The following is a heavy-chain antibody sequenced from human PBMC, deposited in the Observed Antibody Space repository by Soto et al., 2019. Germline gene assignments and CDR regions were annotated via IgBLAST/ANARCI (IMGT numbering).Heavy chain of an antibody. D-gene: IGHD2-2*01. J-gene: IGHJ5*02. CDR1: GFTFSSYA. V-gene: IGHV3-23*01. CDR3: AKDCVVVVPAAMGNWFDP. Sequence: EVQLLESGGGLVQPGGSLRLSCAASGFTFSSYAMSWVRQAPGKGLEWVSAISGSGGSTYYADSVKGRFTISRDNSKNTLYLQMNSLRAEDMAVYYCAKDCVVVVPAAMGNWFDPWGQGTLVTVSS. CDR2: ISGSGGST.